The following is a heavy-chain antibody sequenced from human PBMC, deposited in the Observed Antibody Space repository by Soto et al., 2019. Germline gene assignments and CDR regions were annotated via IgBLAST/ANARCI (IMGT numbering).Heavy chain of an antibody. CDR3: ARAINPFDSSQKNWFDP. J-gene: IGHJ5*02. D-gene: IGHD3-22*01. Sequence: SVKVSCKASGGTFSSYAISWVRQAPGQGLEWVGGIIPIFGTANYAQKFQGRVTITADESTSTAYMELSSLRSEDTAVYYCARAINPFDSSQKNWFDPWGQGTLVTVSS. CDR2: IIPIFGTA. CDR1: GGTFSSYA. V-gene: IGHV1-69*13.